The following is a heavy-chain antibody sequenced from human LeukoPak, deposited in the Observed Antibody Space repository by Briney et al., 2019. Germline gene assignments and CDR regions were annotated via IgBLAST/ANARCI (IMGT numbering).Heavy chain of an antibody. CDR3: ARGKITIFGVVPMDV. CDR2: IIHSGST. D-gene: IGHD3-3*01. V-gene: IGHV4-34*01. J-gene: IGHJ6*03. Sequence: SETLSLTCAVYGGSFSGYYWSWIRQPPGKGLEWIGEIIHSGSTDYSPSLKSRVTISVDTSKNQLSLKLSSVTAADTAVYYCARGKITIFGVVPMDVWGKGTTVTVSS. CDR1: GGSFSGYY.